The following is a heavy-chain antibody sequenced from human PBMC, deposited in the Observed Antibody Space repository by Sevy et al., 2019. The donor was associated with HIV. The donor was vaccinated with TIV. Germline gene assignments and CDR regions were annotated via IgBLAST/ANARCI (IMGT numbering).Heavy chain of an antibody. CDR3: AKGGDSPSITDDYYYYYGMAV. CDR1: GFTFSSYG. V-gene: IGHV3-30*18. CDR2: ISYDGSNK. J-gene: IGHJ6*02. D-gene: IGHD1-20*01. Sequence: GGSLRLSCAASGFTFSSYGIHWVRQAPGKGLEWVAVISYDGSNKYYADSVKGRFTISRDNSKNTLYLQMNSLRAEDTAVYYCAKGGDSPSITDDYYYYYGMAVWGQWTTVTVSS.